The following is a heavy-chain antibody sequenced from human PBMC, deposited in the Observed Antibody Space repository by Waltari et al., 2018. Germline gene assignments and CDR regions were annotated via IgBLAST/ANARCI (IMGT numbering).Heavy chain of an antibody. CDR1: GDSIRASY. Sequence: QVQLQESGPGLVKPSETLSLTCTVSGDSIRASYWSWIRQPPGKGLEWIGHFYDTGGTKYSPPLNSRVTISVDTSKNHFSLKLNSVTAADTAVYYCARLYTYGSGSFFDYWGQGALVTVSS. J-gene: IGHJ4*02. CDR2: FYDTGGT. D-gene: IGHD3-10*01. CDR3: ARLYTYGSGSFFDY. V-gene: IGHV4-59*08.